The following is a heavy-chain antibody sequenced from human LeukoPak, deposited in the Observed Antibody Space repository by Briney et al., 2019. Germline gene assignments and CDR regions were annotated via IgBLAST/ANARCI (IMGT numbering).Heavy chain of an antibody. CDR1: GGSISSYY. V-gene: IGHV4-59*01. CDR2: ISYSGST. Sequence: KSSETLSLTCSVSGGSISSYYWSWIRQPPGKGLEWIGYISYSGSTNYNPSLKSRVTISVDTSKNQFSLKLSSVTTADTAMYYCARDRAAAGSYSYYYGMDVWGQGTTVTVSS. CDR3: ARDRAAAGSYSYYYGMDV. J-gene: IGHJ6*02. D-gene: IGHD6-13*01.